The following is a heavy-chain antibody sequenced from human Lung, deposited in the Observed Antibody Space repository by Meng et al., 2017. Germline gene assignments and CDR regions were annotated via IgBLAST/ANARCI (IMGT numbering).Heavy chain of an antibody. J-gene: IGHJ2*01. CDR1: GYTFTRYA. V-gene: IGHV7-4-1*02. Sequence: QVQLVQSESELKKPGASVKVAYKASGYTFTRYAMNGVRQAPGQGLEWMGWINTNTGNPTYAQGFTGRFVFSLDTSVSTAYLQISSLKAEDTAVYYCASGRFGELFGYFDLWGRGTLVTVSS. D-gene: IGHD3-10*01. CDR3: ASGRFGELFGYFDL. CDR2: INTNTGNP.